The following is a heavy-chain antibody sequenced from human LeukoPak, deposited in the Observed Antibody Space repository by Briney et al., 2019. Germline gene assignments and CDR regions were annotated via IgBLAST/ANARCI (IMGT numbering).Heavy chain of an antibody. V-gene: IGHV1-69*05. CDR3: ARGGAEAVAGSLDF. Sequence: GSSVKVSCKASGGIFKKYAIYWVRQAPGQGLEWLGGIIPVFGTPNYAQRFQDRVTITTDESATTGYMELSTLKFEDTAVYYCARGGAEAVAGSLDFWGQGTLVTVSS. J-gene: IGHJ4*02. CDR1: GGIFKKYA. D-gene: IGHD6-19*01. CDR2: IIPVFGTP.